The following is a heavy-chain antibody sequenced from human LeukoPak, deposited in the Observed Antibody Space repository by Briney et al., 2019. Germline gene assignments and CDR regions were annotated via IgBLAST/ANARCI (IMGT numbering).Heavy chain of an antibody. CDR3: ARDQPTRGFDL. J-gene: IGHJ2*01. D-gene: IGHD1-14*01. V-gene: IGHV1-2*02. CDR2: INPNSGGT. CDR1: GYTXTGYY. Sequence: ASVKVSCKASGYTXTGYYMHWVRQAPGQGLGWMGWINPNSGGTNYAQKFQGRVTMTRDTSISTAYMELSRLRSDDTAVYYCARDQPTRGFDLWGRGTLVTVSS.